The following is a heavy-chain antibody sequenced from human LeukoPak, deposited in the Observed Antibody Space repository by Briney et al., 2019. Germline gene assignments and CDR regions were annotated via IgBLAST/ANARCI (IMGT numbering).Heavy chain of an antibody. CDR3: AGGDRNGWYFDY. D-gene: IGHD6-19*01. CDR2: INWNGGST. Sequence: GGSLRLSCAASGFTFDDHGMSWVRQARGRRPECVSGINWNGGSTGYADSVKGRFTISRDNAKNSLYLQMNSLRAEDTALYYCAGGDRNGWYFDYWGQGTLVTVSS. CDR1: GFTFDDHG. J-gene: IGHJ4*02. V-gene: IGHV3-20*04.